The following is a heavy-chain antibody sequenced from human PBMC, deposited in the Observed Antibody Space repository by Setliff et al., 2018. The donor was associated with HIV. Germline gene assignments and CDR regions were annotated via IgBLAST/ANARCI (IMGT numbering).Heavy chain of an antibody. CDR1: GYTLTSYA. V-gene: IGHV1-18*01. Sequence: ASVKVSCKASGYTLTSYAITWVRQAPGQGLEWVGWIDADNGSTNYAQKFRGRVTMTTDTSTNTAYMEVRSLTSDDTAVYYCVRVTADRTNYYYYMDVWDKGTTVTVSS. CDR3: VRVTADRTNYYYYMDV. D-gene: IGHD4-17*01. CDR2: IDADNGST. J-gene: IGHJ6*03.